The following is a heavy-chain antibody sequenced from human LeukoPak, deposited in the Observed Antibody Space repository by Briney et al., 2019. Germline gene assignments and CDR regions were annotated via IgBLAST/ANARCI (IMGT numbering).Heavy chain of an antibody. J-gene: IGHJ6*04. V-gene: IGHV4-59*01. CDR1: GFSISSYY. D-gene: IGHD2-2*02. Sequence: SETLSLTCTVSGFSISSYYWRWLRQPPGKGLEGIGYIYYSGSTNYNPSLKSGVTISVDTSKNQFSLKLSSVTAADTAVYYCARAAIQPYYYYGMDVWGKGTTVTVSS. CDR2: IYYSGST. CDR3: ARAAIQPYYYYGMDV.